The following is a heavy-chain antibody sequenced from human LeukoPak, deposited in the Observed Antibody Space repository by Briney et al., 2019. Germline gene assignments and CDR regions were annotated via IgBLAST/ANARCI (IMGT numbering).Heavy chain of an antibody. J-gene: IGHJ4*02. CDR2: MNPGSGNT. D-gene: IGHD3-10*01. V-gene: IGHV1-8*01. CDR3: ASHTYYLSSGSFGH. CDR1: GYTFTSVD. Sequence: ASVKVSCKASGYTFTSVDINWVRQATGQGPEWMGWMNPGSGNTGYAQRFRGRVTMTRDTSISTAYLELSSLTSEATAVYYCASHTYYLSSGSFGHWGQGALVTVPS.